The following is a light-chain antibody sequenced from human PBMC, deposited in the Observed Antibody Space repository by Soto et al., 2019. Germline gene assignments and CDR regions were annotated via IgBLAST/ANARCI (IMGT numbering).Light chain of an antibody. CDR1: QSVSSN. CDR3: QQYNNCPFT. CDR2: GAS. V-gene: IGKV3-15*01. Sequence: EIVMTQSPATLSVSPGERATLSCRASQSVSSNLAWYQQKPGQAPRLLIYGASTRATGIPDRFSGSGSGTEFTLTISSLQSEYFAVYYCQQYNNCPFTFGQGTRLEIK. J-gene: IGKJ5*01.